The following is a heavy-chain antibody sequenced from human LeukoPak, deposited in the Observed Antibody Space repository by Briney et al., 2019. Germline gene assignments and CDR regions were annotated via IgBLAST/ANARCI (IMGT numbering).Heavy chain of an antibody. V-gene: IGHV1-8*03. CDR2: MNPNSGNT. D-gene: IGHD4-17*01. Sequence: ASVKVSCKASGYTFTSYDINWVRQATGQGLEWMGWMNPNSGNTGYAQKSQGRVTITRNTSISTAYMELSSLRSEDTAVYYCARGLTTVTTLYYYYYYMDVWGKGTTVTVSS. CDR3: ARGLTTVTTLYYYYYYMDV. CDR1: GYTFTSYD. J-gene: IGHJ6*03.